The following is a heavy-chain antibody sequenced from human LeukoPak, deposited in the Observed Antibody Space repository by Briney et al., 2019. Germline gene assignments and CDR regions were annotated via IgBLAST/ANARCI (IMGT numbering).Heavy chain of an antibody. CDR1: GGSISSYY. D-gene: IGHD7-27*01. CDR3: ARDRNWGAPDY. CDR2: IYYSGST. V-gene: IGHV4-59*01. J-gene: IGHJ4*02. Sequence: SETLSLTCTVSGGSISSYYWSWLRQPPGKGLEWIGYIYYSGSTNYNPSLKSRVTISVDTSKNQFSLKLSSVTAADTAVYYCARDRNWGAPDYWGQGTLVTVSS.